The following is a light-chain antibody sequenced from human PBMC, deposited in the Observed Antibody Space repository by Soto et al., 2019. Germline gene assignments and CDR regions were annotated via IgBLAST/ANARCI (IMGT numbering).Light chain of an antibody. V-gene: IGKV1-39*01. CDR2: AAS. Sequence: DIQMPQSPSSLSASVGDRVTITCRASQSISSYLNWYQQKPGKAPKLLIYAASSLQSGVPSRFSGSGSGTEFTLTISSLQPEDFATYYCQQSYSTPFTFGPGTKVDIE. J-gene: IGKJ3*01. CDR3: QQSYSTPFT. CDR1: QSISSY.